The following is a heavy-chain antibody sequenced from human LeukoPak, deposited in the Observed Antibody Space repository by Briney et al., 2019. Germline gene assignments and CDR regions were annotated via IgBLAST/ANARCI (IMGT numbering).Heavy chain of an antibody. Sequence: SGGSQRLSCAASGFTFSSYAMSWVRQAPGKGLEWVSAISGSGGSTYYADSVKGRFTISRDNSKNTLYLQMNSLRAEDTAVYYCAKEPSSSSGWYRYWGQGTLVTVSS. CDR2: ISGSGGST. CDR3: AKEPSSSSGWYRY. D-gene: IGHD6-19*01. V-gene: IGHV3-23*01. J-gene: IGHJ4*02. CDR1: GFTFSSYA.